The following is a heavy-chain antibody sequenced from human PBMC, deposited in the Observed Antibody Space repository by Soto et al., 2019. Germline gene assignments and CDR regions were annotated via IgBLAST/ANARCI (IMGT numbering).Heavy chain of an antibody. Sequence: EVQLLESGGGLVQPGGSLRLSCAASGFTFSSYAMSWVRQAPGKVLEWVSASSGSGGSTYYEDSVKGRFTISRDNSKNPRYLQMNSLRAEDTAVYYCAKGPRISGYANWFDPWGQGTLVTFSS. D-gene: IGHD5-12*01. CDR1: GFTFSSYA. CDR2: SSGSGGST. CDR3: AKGPRISGYANWFDP. V-gene: IGHV3-23*01. J-gene: IGHJ5*02.